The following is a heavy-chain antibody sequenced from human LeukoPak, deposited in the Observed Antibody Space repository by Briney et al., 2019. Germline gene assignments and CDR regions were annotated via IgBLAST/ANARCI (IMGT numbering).Heavy chain of an antibody. V-gene: IGHV4-61*02. J-gene: IGHJ4*02. CDR2: IYTSGST. Sequence: SQTLSLTCTVSGCSISSSDNYWSWIRQPPGKGLEWIGSIYTSGSTTYNPSLRSRVTISLHTSKDQLSLAVTAVSAAGTVVVYGAIVFCIGGICYHFYLGGQGILVTVSS. CDR1: GCSISSSDNY. CDR3: AIVFCIGGICYHFYL. D-gene: IGHD2-15*01.